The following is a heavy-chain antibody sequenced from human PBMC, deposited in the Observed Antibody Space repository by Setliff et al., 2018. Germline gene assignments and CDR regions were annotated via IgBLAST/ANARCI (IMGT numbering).Heavy chain of an antibody. D-gene: IGHD3-22*01. CDR2: ITDSGGTT. Sequence: PGGSLRLSCAASGFSSGDFAMHWVRQAPGKGLEWVSTITDSGGTTYYADSVKGRFTISRDNSKSTLYLQMNSLRAEDTAVYYCAKDGDNYHGSGDYYHEFDYWGQGAQVTVSS. CDR3: AKDGDNYHGSGDYYHEFDY. CDR1: GFSSGDFA. V-gene: IGHV3-23*01. J-gene: IGHJ4*02.